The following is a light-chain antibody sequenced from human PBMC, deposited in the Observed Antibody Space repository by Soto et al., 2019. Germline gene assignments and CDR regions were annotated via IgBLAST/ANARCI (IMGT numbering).Light chain of an antibody. CDR1: SSDVGGYNY. Sequence: QSVLTQPPSASGSPGQSVTISCTGTSSDVGGYNYVSWYQQHPGKAPKLMIYYNNQRPSGVPDRFSGSRSGTSASLAIVGLRSEDEAVYYCAAWDASLSACVFGNGTKVTVL. CDR3: AAWDASLSACV. J-gene: IGLJ1*01. CDR2: YNN. V-gene: IGLV2-8*01.